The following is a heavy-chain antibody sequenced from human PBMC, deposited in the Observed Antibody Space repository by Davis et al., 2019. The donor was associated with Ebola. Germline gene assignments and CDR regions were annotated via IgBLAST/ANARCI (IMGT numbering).Heavy chain of an antibody. CDR3: ALFAVVSPGRSK. D-gene: IGHD3-3*01. Sequence: GESLKISCAASGFTFSSSWMHWVRQAPGKGLVWVSLINNDGSITTYADSVKGRFTISRDNAKNTLYLQMNTLRAEDTAVYHCALFAVVSPGRSKWGQGTLVTVSS. CDR2: INNDGSIT. V-gene: IGHV3-74*01. CDR1: GFTFSSSW. J-gene: IGHJ4*02.